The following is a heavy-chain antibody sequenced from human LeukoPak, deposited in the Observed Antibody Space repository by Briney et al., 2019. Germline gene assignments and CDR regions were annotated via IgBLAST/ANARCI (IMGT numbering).Heavy chain of an antibody. V-gene: IGHV3-23*01. CDR3: AKGRGQIDSSGYYYLGAFDL. J-gene: IGHJ3*01. CDR2: ISGSGGST. D-gene: IGHD3-22*01. CDR1: GFTFITYA. Sequence: GGSLRLSCAASGFTFITYAMTWVRQAPGKGLEWVSVISGSGGSTYYAGSVKGRFAISRDNPKDTLYLQMNSLRVEDTAVYYCAKGRGQIDSSGYYYLGAFDLWGQGTMVTVSS.